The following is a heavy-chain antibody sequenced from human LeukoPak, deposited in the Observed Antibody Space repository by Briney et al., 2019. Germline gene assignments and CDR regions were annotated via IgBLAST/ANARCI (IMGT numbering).Heavy chain of an antibody. CDR2: IYSGGST. Sequence: GGSLRLSCAASGFTVSSNYMSWGRQAPGQGLEWVSVIYSGGSTYYADSVKGRFTISRDNSKNTLYLQMNSLRAEDTAVYYRASWGWFLKAFDYWGQGTLVTVSS. D-gene: IGHD3-16*01. CDR1: GFTVSSNY. V-gene: IGHV3-66*02. CDR3: ASWGWFLKAFDY. J-gene: IGHJ4*02.